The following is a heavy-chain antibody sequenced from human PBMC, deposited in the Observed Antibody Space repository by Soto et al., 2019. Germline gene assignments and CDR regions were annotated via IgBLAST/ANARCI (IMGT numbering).Heavy chain of an antibody. Sequence: EVQLLESGGALVQPGGSLRLSCAASGVIFSSSAMSGVRHAPGKVLDWVSGISGSGSNIYYADSVKGRFTNSRDNSKNTLYLQLNSLGVEDTSIYYCAKDKEKVISWYGKGGYCLDSWVQGTLLTIST. V-gene: IGHV3-23*01. CDR1: GVIFSSSA. CDR2: ISGSGSNI. J-gene: IGHJ4*02. CDR3: AKDKEKVISWYGKGGYCLDS. D-gene: IGHD6-13*01.